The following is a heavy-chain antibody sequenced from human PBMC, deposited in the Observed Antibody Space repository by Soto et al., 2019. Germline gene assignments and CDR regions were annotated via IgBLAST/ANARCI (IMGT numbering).Heavy chain of an antibody. CDR2: IYYSGST. CDR1: GGSISSSSYY. D-gene: IGHD1-26*01. J-gene: IGHJ6*02. V-gene: IGHV4-39*01. Sequence: SETLSLTCTVSGGSISSSSYYGGWIRQPPGKGLEWIGSIYYSGSTYYNPSLKSRVTISVDTSKNQFSLKLSSVTAADTAVYYCARQAKVGANYHYYYYYGMDVWGQGTTVT. CDR3: ARQAKVGANYHYYYYYGMDV.